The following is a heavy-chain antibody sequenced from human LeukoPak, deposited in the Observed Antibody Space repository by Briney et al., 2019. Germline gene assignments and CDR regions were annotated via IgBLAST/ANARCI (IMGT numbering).Heavy chain of an antibody. V-gene: IGHV4-39*07. CDR1: GGSISSSSYY. D-gene: IGHD3-10*01. Sequence: SETLSLTCTVSGGSISSSSYYWGWIRQPPGKGLEWIGSIYYSGSTYYNPSLKSQVTVSVDTSKNQFSLKLSSVTAADTAVYYCARDGHRPAPYYYGSGSAFDIWGQGTMVTVSS. CDR3: ARDGHRPAPYYYGSGSAFDI. J-gene: IGHJ3*02. CDR2: IYYSGST.